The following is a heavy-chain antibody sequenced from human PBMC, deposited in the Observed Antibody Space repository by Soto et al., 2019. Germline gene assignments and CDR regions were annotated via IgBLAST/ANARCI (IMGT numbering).Heavy chain of an antibody. D-gene: IGHD6-13*01. CDR2: ISGDSTYA. CDR3: ATGQQVRMADI. V-gene: IGHV3-11*03. CDR1: GFTVSAYY. Sequence: QVQVLESGGGLVKPGGSLRLSCAASGFTVSAYYMAWLRQAPGKGLEWISYISGDSTYATYADSVKGRFTISRDNAKNSLYLQMNSLRAEDTAVYFCATGQQVRMADIWGQGTMVTVSS. J-gene: IGHJ3*02.